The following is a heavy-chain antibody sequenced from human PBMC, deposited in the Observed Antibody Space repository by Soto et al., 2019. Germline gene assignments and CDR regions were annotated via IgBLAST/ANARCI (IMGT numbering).Heavy chain of an antibody. J-gene: IGHJ4*02. CDR2: IIPIFGTA. CDR3: ARDRLAARLGIFDY. D-gene: IGHD6-6*01. CDR1: GGTFSSYA. Sequence: SVKVSCKASGGTFSSYAISWVRQAPGQGLEWMGGIIPIFGTANYAQKFQGRVTITADESTSTAYMELSSLRSEDTAVYYCARDRLAARLGIFDYWGQGTLVTVS. V-gene: IGHV1-69*13.